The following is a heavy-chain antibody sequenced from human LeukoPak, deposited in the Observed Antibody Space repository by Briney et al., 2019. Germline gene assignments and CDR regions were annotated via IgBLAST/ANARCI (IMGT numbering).Heavy chain of an antibody. J-gene: IGHJ2*01. CDR1: GFTFSSYW. CDR2: IKQDGSEK. V-gene: IGHV3-7*03. Sequence: GGSLRLSCAASGFTFSSYWMSWVRQAPGKGLEWVANIKQDGSEKYYVDSVKGRFTISRGNAKNSLYLQMNSLRAEDTAVYYCARVRHVLRYFDWLLSNWYFDLWGRGTLVTVSS. CDR3: ARVRHVLRYFDWLLSNWYFDL. D-gene: IGHD3-9*01.